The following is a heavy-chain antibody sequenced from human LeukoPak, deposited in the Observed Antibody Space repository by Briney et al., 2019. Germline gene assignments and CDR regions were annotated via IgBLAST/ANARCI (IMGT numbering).Heavy chain of an antibody. CDR3: ARDREATGDYFDY. D-gene: IGHD1-14*01. J-gene: IGHJ4*02. CDR2: ISGSSTYK. Sequence: PGGSLRLSCAASRFSFNTYNMNWVRQAPGKGLEWVSSISGSSTYKYYADSVKGRFTISRDNAKNSLYLQMNSPRAEDTAVYYCARDREATGDYFDYWGQGTLVTVSS. V-gene: IGHV3-21*01. CDR1: RFSFNTYN.